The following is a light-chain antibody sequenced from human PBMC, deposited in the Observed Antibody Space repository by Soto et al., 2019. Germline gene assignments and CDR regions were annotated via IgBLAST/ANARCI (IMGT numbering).Light chain of an antibody. J-gene: IGLJ3*02. CDR1: SGHSSYI. V-gene: IGLV4-60*02. Sequence: QLVLTQSSSASASLGSSVKLTCTLSSGHSSYIIAWHQQQPGKAPRYLMKLEGSGSYNKGSGVPDRFSGSSSGADRYLTISDLQVDDEADYYCETWDSNTRVFGGGTKLTVL. CDR2: LEGSGSY. CDR3: ETWDSNTRV.